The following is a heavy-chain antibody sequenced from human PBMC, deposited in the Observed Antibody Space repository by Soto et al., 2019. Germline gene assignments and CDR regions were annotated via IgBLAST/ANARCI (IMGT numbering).Heavy chain of an antibody. CDR1: GGTFSSYA. CDR2: IIPIFGTA. V-gene: IGHV1-69*06. J-gene: IGHJ6*02. CDR3: ACTRDFGFPNGMDV. Sequence: GASVKVSCKESGGTFSSYAISWVRQAPGQGLEWVGGIIPIFGTANYAQKFQGRVTITADKSTSTAYMELSSLRSEDTAVYYCACTRDFGFPNGMDVWGQGTTVTVSS. D-gene: IGHD3-3*01.